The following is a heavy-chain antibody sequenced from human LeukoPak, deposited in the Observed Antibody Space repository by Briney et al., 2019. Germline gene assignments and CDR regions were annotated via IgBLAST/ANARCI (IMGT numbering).Heavy chain of an antibody. CDR1: GVSISSYY. D-gene: IGHD2-2*01. CDR3: ARQVVPARGAYSTLVGFDY. Sequence: SETLSLTCTVSGVSISSYYWSWIRQPAGKGLEWIGRIYTSGSTNYNPSLKSRVTMSVDTSKNQFSLKLSSVTAADTAVYYCARQVVPARGAYSTLVGFDYWGQGTLVTVSS. J-gene: IGHJ4*02. V-gene: IGHV4-4*07. CDR2: IYTSGST.